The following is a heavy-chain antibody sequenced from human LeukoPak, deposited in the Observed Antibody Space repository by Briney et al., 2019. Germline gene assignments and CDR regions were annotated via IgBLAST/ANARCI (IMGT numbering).Heavy chain of an antibody. Sequence: ASVKVSCKASGYTFTSYGISWVRQAPGQGLEWMGWISAYNGNTNYAQKLQGRVTMTTDTSTSTAYMELRSLRSDNTAVYYCARVSATVESFDPWGQGTLVTVSS. CDR2: ISAYNGNT. D-gene: IGHD4-11*01. CDR3: ARVSATVESFDP. V-gene: IGHV1-18*01. CDR1: GYTFTSYG. J-gene: IGHJ5*02.